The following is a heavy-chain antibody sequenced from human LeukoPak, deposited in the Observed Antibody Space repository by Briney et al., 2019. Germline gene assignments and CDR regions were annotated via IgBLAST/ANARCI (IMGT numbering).Heavy chain of an antibody. CDR1: GFTLSNNY. CDR2: IYSGGAT. V-gene: IGHV3-53*01. D-gene: IGHD1-26*01. CDR3: AREREGP. J-gene: IGHJ5*02. Sequence: PGGSLRLSCAASGFTLSNNYMRWVRQAPGKGLEWVSSIYSGGATKYPDSVKGRFTISRDNSKNTLYLQMNSLSPEDTAVYYCAREREGPWGQGTLVTVSS.